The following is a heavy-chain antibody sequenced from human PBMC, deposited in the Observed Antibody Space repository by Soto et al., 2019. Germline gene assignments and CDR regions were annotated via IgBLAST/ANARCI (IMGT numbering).Heavy chain of an antibody. CDR3: AMVYSTIFGGGDYFDY. CDR1: GYTFISYA. J-gene: IGHJ4*02. V-gene: IGHV3-30-3*01. Sequence: GGSLRLSCAAFGYTFISYALHWLRQAQGKGLEVVAVISYDVSNKYYADSVKGRFTISRDNSKNTLYLQMNSLRAEDTAVYYCAMVYSTIFGGGDYFDYWGQGT. D-gene: IGHD3-3*01. CDR2: ISYDVSNK.